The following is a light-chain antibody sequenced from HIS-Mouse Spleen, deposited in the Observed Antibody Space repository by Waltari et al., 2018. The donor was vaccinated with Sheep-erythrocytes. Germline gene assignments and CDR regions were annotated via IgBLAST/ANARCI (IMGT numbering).Light chain of an antibody. CDR2: DVS. Sequence: QSALTQPRSVSGSPGQSVTISCTGTSSDVGGYNYVSWYQQPPGKAPKLMIYDVSKRPSGVPVRVLGSKSGTPASLPISGLQAEDEADYYCCSYAGSYNHVFATGTKVTVL. CDR1: SSDVGGYNY. V-gene: IGLV2-11*01. CDR3: CSYAGSYNHV. J-gene: IGLJ1*01.